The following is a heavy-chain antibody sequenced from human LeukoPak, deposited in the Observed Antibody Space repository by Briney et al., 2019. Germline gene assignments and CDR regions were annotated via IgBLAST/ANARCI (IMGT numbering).Heavy chain of an antibody. J-gene: IGHJ6*04. Sequence: GGSLRLSCAASGFTFSSYNMNWVRQAPGKGLEWVSSISSSSYIYYADSVKGRFTISRDNAKNSLYLQMNSLRAEDTAVYYCAELGITMIGGVWGKGTTVTISS. CDR2: ISSSSYI. CDR1: GFTFSSYN. CDR3: AELGITMIGGV. V-gene: IGHV3-21*01. D-gene: IGHD3-10*02.